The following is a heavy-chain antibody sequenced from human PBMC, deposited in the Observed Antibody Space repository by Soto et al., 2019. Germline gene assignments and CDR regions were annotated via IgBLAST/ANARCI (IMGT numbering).Heavy chain of an antibody. J-gene: IGHJ4*02. Sequence: EVQLVESGGGLVQPGGSLRLSCAASGFTFSSYEMTWVRQAPGKGLEWVSYISSSGTTIYYADSVKGRFTISRDNAKNSLYMQTNSLRAEDTAVYYCARERGYSSAWGPDYWGQGTLVPVSS. V-gene: IGHV3-48*03. D-gene: IGHD5-18*01. CDR1: GFTFSSYE. CDR3: ARERGYSSAWGPDY. CDR2: ISSSGTTI.